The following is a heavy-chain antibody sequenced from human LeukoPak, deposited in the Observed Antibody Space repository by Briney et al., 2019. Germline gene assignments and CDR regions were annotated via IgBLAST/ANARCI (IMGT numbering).Heavy chain of an antibody. CDR3: ARDFVVGHGMDV. Sequence: PSETLSLTCTVSGGSISSGGYYWSWIRQHPGKGLEWIGYIYYSGSTYYNPSLKSRVTISVDTSKNQFSLKLSSVTAADTAVHYCARDFVVGHGMDVWGQGTTVTVSS. CDR2: IYYSGST. CDR1: GGSISSGGYY. V-gene: IGHV4-31*03. D-gene: IGHD2-15*01. J-gene: IGHJ6*02.